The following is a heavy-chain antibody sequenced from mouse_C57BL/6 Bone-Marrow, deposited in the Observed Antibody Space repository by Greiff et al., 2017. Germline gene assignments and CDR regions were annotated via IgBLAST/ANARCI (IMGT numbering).Heavy chain of an antibody. CDR2: IDPSDSYT. Sequence: QVQLQQPGAELVMPGASVKLSCKASGYTFTSYWMHWVKQRPGQGLEWIGEIDPSDSYTNYNQKFKGKSTLTVDKSSSTAYMQLSSLTSEESAVYYCARGRRPSRAWFAYWGQGTLVTVSA. CDR3: ARGRRPSRAWFAY. CDR1: GYTFTSYW. J-gene: IGHJ3*01. V-gene: IGHV1-69*01.